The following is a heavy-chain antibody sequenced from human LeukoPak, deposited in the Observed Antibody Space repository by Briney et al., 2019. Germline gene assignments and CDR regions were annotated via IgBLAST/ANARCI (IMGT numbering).Heavy chain of an antibody. CDR3: ARHSSSRLEIDY. Sequence: SETLSLTCAVYGGSFSGYYWSWIRQPPGKGLEWIGEINHSGSTNYNPSLKSRVTISVDTSKNQFSLKLSSVTAADTAVYYCARHSSSRLEIDYWGQGTLVTVSS. D-gene: IGHD1-1*01. J-gene: IGHJ4*02. CDR1: GGSFSGYY. CDR2: INHSGST. V-gene: IGHV4-34*01.